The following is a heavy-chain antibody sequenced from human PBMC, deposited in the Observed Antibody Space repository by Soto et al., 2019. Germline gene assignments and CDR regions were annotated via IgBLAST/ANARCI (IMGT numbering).Heavy chain of an antibody. CDR3: ARHTVCSGGSCYSSYYYGMDV. D-gene: IGHD2-15*01. CDR1: GYNFSSYW. Sequence: GESLKISCKGSGYNFSSYWIAWVRQMSGKGLEWRGIIYPDDSDIKYSPSFQGQVSISADKSISTAYLQWNSLKASDTAIYYCARHTVCSGGSCYSSYYYGMDVWGQGTTVTVSS. V-gene: IGHV5-51*01. CDR2: IYPDDSDI. J-gene: IGHJ6*02.